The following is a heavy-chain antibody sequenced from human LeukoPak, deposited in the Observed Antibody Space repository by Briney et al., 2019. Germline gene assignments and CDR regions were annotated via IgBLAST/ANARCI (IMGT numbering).Heavy chain of an antibody. Sequence: SVKVSCKASGGTFSSYAISWVRHAPGQGLEWMGGIIPIFGTANYAQKFQGRVTITADESTSTAYMELSSLRSEDTAVYYCARGRGYCSGGSCYSRWFDPWGQGTLVTVSS. D-gene: IGHD2-15*01. CDR1: GGTFSSYA. CDR3: ARGRGYCSGGSCYSRWFDP. CDR2: IIPIFGTA. J-gene: IGHJ5*02. V-gene: IGHV1-69*01.